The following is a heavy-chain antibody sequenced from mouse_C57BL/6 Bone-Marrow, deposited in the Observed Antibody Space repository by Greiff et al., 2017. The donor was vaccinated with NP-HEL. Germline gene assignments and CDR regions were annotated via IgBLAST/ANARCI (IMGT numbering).Heavy chain of an antibody. CDR3: ARSGELRLRAMDY. CDR2: IYPGGGYT. V-gene: IGHV1-63*01. Sequence: QVQLQQSGAELVRPGTSVKMSCKASGYTFTNYWIGWAKQRPGHGLEWIGDIYPGGGYTNYTEKFKGKATLTADKSSSTAYMQFSSLTSEDSAIYYCARSGELRLRAMDYWGQGTSVTGSS. D-gene: IGHD3-2*02. CDR1: GYTFTNYW. J-gene: IGHJ4*01.